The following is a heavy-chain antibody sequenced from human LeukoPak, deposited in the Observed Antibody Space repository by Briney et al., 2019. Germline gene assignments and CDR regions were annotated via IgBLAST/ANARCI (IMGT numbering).Heavy chain of an antibody. J-gene: IGHJ4*02. Sequence: PSQTLSLTCTVSGGSISSDNYYWSWIRQPPGKGLEWIGYIYYSGSTDYNPSLKSRVTISVDTSKNQFSLKLSSVTAADTAVYYCARYLRTGHFDYWGQGTLVTVSS. CDR2: IYYSGST. V-gene: IGHV4-30-4*01. CDR3: ARYLRTGHFDY. CDR1: GGSISSDNYY.